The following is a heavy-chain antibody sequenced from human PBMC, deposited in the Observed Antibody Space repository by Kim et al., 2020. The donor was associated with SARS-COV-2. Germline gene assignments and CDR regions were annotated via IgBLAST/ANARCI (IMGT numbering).Heavy chain of an antibody. CDR3: ARGLLIQLWSYYFDY. CDR1: GGSISSSSYY. J-gene: IGHJ4*02. V-gene: IGHV4-39*01. D-gene: IGHD5-18*01. CDR2: IYYSGST. Sequence: SETLSLTCTVSGGSISSSSYYWGWIRQPPGKGLEWIGSIYYSGSTYYNPSLKSRVTISVDTSKNQFSLKLSSVTAADTAVYYCARGLLIQLWSYYFDYWGQGTLVTVSS.